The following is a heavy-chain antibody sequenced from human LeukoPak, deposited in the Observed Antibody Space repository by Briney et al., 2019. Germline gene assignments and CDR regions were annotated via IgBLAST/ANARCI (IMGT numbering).Heavy chain of an antibody. Sequence: ASVKVSCKASGYTFTTYDINWVRQATGQGLEWMGWMNPNSGNTGYAQKFRGRLIITRDTSISTAYMELGSLRSEDTAVYYCARGASRSFDYWGQGTLVTVSS. CDR3: ARGASRSFDY. CDR1: GYTFTTYD. J-gene: IGHJ4*02. D-gene: IGHD6-6*01. V-gene: IGHV1-8*03. CDR2: MNPNSGNT.